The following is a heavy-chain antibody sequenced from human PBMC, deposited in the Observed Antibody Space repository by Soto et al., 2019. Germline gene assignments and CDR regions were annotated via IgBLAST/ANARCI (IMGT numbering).Heavy chain of an antibody. CDR3: VSHDCSGSTCFSAFDV. Sequence: GGSLRLSCATSGFVFSTYWMSWVRQAPGKGLEWVASIKRDGSERYYVDSVKGRFTISRDNVKNSLYLQVNSLRDEDTAVYYCVSHDCSGSTCFSAFDVWGRGTLVTVSS. CDR1: GFVFSTYW. V-gene: IGHV3-7*01. J-gene: IGHJ2*01. D-gene: IGHD2-15*01. CDR2: IKRDGSER.